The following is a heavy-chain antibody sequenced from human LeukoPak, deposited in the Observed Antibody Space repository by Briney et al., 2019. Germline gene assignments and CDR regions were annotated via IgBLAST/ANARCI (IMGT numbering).Heavy chain of an antibody. CDR2: ISYDGSDK. V-gene: IGHV3-30*04. Sequence: GGSLRLSCAASGFTFSRYDMNWVRQAPGKGLEWVAVISYDGSDKFYADSVKGRFTISRDSSKNTLYLQMNSLRPEDTAVYYCARARPSMWIDYWGQGTLVTVSS. J-gene: IGHJ4*02. CDR3: ARARPSMWIDY. CDR1: GFTFSRYD. D-gene: IGHD5-12*01.